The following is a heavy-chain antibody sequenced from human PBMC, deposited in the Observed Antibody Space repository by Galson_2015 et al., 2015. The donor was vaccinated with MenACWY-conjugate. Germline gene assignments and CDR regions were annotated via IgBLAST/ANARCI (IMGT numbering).Heavy chain of an antibody. CDR2: INHSGST. D-gene: IGHD6-19*01. V-gene: IGHV4-34*01. CDR1: GGSFSGYY. Sequence: ETLSLTCAVYGGSFSGYYWSWIRPPPGKGLEWIGEINHSGSTNYNPSLKSRVTISVDTSKNQFSLKLSSVTAADAAVYYCARVLYSSGWYPGGAFDIWGQGTMVTVSS. J-gene: IGHJ3*02. CDR3: ARVLYSSGWYPGGAFDI.